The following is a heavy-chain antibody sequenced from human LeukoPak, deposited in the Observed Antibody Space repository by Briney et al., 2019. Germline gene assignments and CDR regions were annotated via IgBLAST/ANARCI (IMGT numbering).Heavy chain of an antibody. J-gene: IGHJ4*02. Sequence: ASEKVSCKASGYSFTSYGINWVRQAPGQGLEWMGWISTDNGNTDYAQNLQGRVTMTTDTSTSTAYMELRSLRSDDTAVYYCARGYSYGYGPLDYWGQGTLVTVSS. D-gene: IGHD5-18*01. CDR3: ARGYSYGYGPLDY. V-gene: IGHV1-18*01. CDR1: GYSFTSYG. CDR2: ISTDNGNT.